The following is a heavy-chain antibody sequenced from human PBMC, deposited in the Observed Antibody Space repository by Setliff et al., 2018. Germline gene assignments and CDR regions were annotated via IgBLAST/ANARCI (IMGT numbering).Heavy chain of an antibody. J-gene: IGHJ3*02. CDR2: ISVSSSFI. D-gene: IGHD3-10*01. CDR1: EFTFSRYS. CDR3: ARCGSRVLLWFGEGDAFDI. V-gene: IGHV3-21*01. Sequence: GGSLRLSCAAFEFTFSRYSMNWVRQAPGKGLEWVASISVSSSFIYYADSVKGRFTISRDNAKNSLYLQMNSLRAEDTAVYYCARCGSRVLLWFGEGDAFDIWGQGTMVTVSS.